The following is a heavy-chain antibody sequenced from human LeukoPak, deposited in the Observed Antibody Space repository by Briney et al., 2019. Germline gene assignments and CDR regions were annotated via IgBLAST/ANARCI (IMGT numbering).Heavy chain of an antibody. CDR3: GSDSGYSGYDQPAGINY. V-gene: IGHV1-69*13. CDR2: IIPIFGTA. CDR1: GGTFSSYA. J-gene: IGHJ4*02. Sequence: ASVKVSCKASGGTFSSYAISWVRQAPGQGLEWMGGIIPIFGTANYAQKFQGRVTITADESTSTAYMELSSLRSEDTAVYYCGSDSGYSGYDQPAGINYWGQGTLVIVSS. D-gene: IGHD5-12*01.